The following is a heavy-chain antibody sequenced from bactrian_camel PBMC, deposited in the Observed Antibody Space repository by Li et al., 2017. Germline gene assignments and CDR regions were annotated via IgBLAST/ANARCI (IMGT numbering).Heavy chain of an antibody. V-gene: IGHV3S10*01. CDR3: AADFRDGLGFGCASADSGY. CDR1: GYAWDRYC. CDR2: LDSDGTP. D-gene: IGHD5*01. Sequence: LLVESGGGSVQLGESLRLSCTAIGYAWDRYCVGWFRQAPGKEREGVARLDSDGTPVYADSVEGRFAISRDDHKKMLYLHMNELQPEDTAVYYCAADFRDGLGFGCASADSGYWGQGTQVTVS. J-gene: IGHJ6*01.